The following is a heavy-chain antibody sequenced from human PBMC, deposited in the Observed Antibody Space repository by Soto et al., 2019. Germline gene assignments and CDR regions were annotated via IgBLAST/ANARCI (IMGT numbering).Heavy chain of an antibody. V-gene: IGHV1-3*01. CDR2: INAGNGNT. CDR3: ARSLDRSSGLLFDY. J-gene: IGHJ4*02. CDR1: GYTFTSYA. D-gene: IGHD6-19*01. Sequence: ASVKVSCKASGYTFTSYAIHWVRQAPGQRLEWMGWINAGNGNTKYSQKFQGRVTITRDTSASTAYMELSSLRSEDTAVYYCARSLDRSSGLLFDYWGQGTLVTVSS.